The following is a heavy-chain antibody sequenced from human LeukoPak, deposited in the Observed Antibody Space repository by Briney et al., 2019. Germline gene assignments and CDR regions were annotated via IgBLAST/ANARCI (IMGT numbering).Heavy chain of an antibody. D-gene: IGHD3-3*01. CDR2: ISGSGGST. CDR1: GFTFSSYA. V-gene: IGHV3-23*01. Sequence: GGPLRLSCAASGFTFSSYAMSWVRQAPGKGLEWVSAISGSGGSTYYADSVKGRFTISRDNSKNTLYLQMNSLRAEDTAVYYCAKGEGRLLRFLEWLFVFDYWGQGTLVTVSS. CDR3: AKGEGRLLRFLEWLFVFDY. J-gene: IGHJ4*02.